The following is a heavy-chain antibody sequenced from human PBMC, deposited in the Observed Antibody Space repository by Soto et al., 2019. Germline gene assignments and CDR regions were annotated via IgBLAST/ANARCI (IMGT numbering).Heavy chain of an antibody. V-gene: IGHV3-9*01. J-gene: IGHJ4*02. CDR1: GFTFDDYA. CDR2: ISWNSGSI. Sequence: GGSLRLSCAASGFTFDDYAMHWVRQAPGKGLEWVSGISWNSGSIGYADSVKGRFTISRDNAKNSLYLQMNSLRAEDTALYYCAKDRRDSSSWYYFDYWGQGTLVTVS. CDR3: AKDRRDSSSWYYFDY. D-gene: IGHD6-13*01.